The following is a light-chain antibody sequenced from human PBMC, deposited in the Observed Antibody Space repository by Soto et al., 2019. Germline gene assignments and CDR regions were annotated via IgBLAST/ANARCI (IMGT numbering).Light chain of an antibody. CDR2: GAS. Sequence: DVVMTQSPLSLPVTLGQPASISCRSSQSLGDSEGDWCVDWFQQRPGQSPRRLIYGASKRDSGVSDRSSGSGSGTDYTLEISRVEAEDVGVYYSAKYTYWPHTFGQGTKLEIK. J-gene: IGKJ2*01. CDR1: QSLGDSEGDWC. CDR3: AKYTYWPHT. V-gene: IGKV2-30*01.